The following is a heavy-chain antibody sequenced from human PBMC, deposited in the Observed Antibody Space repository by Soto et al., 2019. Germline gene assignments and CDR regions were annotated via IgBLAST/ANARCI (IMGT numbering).Heavy chain of an antibody. Sequence: GGSLRLSCAASGFTFSSYAMSWVRQAPGKGLEWVSAISGSGGSTYYVDSVKGQFTISRDNSKNTLYLQMNSLRAEDTAVYYCAKDSNVGYGYSYYFDYWGQGTLVTVSS. V-gene: IGHV3-23*01. CDR1: GFTFSSYA. D-gene: IGHD5-18*01. CDR3: AKDSNVGYGYSYYFDY. J-gene: IGHJ4*02. CDR2: ISGSGGST.